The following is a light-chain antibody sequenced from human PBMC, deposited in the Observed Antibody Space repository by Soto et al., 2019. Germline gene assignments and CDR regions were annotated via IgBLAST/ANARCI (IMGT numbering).Light chain of an antibody. CDR3: QASGTGIL. Sequence: QSVLTQSPSASASLGASVKLTCTLSSGHNSYAIAWHQQNPEKGPRYLMKPNRDGSHIKADGIPDRFSGSSSGAERYLTISSLQWEAEADYYCQASGTGILLGVGTQLTVL. V-gene: IGLV4-69*01. CDR2: PNRDGSH. J-gene: IGLJ2*01. CDR1: SGHNSYA.